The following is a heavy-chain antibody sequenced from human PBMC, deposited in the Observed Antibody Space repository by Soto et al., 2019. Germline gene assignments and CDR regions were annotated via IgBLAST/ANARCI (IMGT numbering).Heavy chain of an antibody. V-gene: IGHV3-30*03. J-gene: IGHJ4*02. CDR3: VSDXXXGXXSVPYS. Sequence: QAQLVESGGGVVQPGRSLRLSCAASGFAFSSYGMHWVRQAPGTGLEWVAVISYDGSLQHYADSVKGRFTISRDNSKNMVLLQXSSLRXEDTXVYYCVSDXXXGXXSVPYSWGQGTLVSVSS. CDR1: GFAFSSYG. CDR2: ISYDGSLQ.